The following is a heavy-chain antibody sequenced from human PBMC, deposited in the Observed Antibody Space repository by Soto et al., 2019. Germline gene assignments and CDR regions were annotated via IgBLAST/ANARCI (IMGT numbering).Heavy chain of an antibody. CDR1: EFTFSNYA. V-gene: IGHV3-30-3*01. Sequence: QVQLVESGGGVVQPGRSLRLSCAASEFTFSNYAMHWVRQAPGKGLEWVAVISHDGFNKYYADSVKGRFTISRDSSKNTLYLQMNSLRVEDTAMYSCARDSGSSWYFGMDVWGQGTTVTVSS. CDR2: ISHDGFNK. D-gene: IGHD6-13*01. CDR3: ARDSGSSWYFGMDV. J-gene: IGHJ6*02.